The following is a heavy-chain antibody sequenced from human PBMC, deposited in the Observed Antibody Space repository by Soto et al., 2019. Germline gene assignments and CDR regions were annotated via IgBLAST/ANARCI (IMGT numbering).Heavy chain of an antibody. CDR1: GYTFTSYG. CDR2: ISAYHGKT. D-gene: IGHD3-10*01. V-gene: IGHV1-18*01. Sequence: QVQLEQSGAEVKKPGASVKVSCKASGYTFTSYGISWVRQAPGQGLEWLGWISAYHGKTNYAQKLQGRVTMTTDTSTSTAYMELRSLRADDTAVYYCARLTMDQEAFDIWGQGTMVSVSS. J-gene: IGHJ3*02. CDR3: ARLTMDQEAFDI.